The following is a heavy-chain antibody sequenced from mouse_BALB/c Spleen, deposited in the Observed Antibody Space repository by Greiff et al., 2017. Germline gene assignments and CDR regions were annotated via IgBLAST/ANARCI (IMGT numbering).Heavy chain of an antibody. Sequence: EVQGVESGGGLVQPGGSLKLSCAASGFTFSSYGMSWVRQTPDKRLELVATINSNGGSTYYPDSVKGRFTISRDNAKNTLYLQMSSLKSEDTAMYYCARDKEIYYGSFPCYFDYWGQGTTLTVSS. V-gene: IGHV5-6-3*01. D-gene: IGHD1-1*01. J-gene: IGHJ2*01. CDR1: GFTFSSYG. CDR3: ARDKEIYYGSFPCYFDY. CDR2: INSNGGST.